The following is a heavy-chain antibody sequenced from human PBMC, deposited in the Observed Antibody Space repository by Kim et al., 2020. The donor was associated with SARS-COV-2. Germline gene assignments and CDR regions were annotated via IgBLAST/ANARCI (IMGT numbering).Heavy chain of an antibody. CDR2: IYYSGST. V-gene: IGHV4-59*13. Sequence: SETLSLTCTVSGGPISSYYWSWIRQPPGKGLEWIGYIYYSGSTNYNPSLKSRVTISVDTSKNQFSLKLSSVTAADTAVYYCARVRGYSSSWYGSWSHAFDIWGQGTMVTVSS. CDR3: ARVRGYSSSWYGSWSHAFDI. J-gene: IGHJ3*02. D-gene: IGHD6-13*01. CDR1: GGPISSYY.